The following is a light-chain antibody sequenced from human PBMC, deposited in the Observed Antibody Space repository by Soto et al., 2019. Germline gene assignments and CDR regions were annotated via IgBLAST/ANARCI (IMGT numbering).Light chain of an antibody. V-gene: IGLV2-11*01. J-gene: IGLJ1*01. CDR3: CSHARSRPSDV. CDR1: SRDVGSYYF. Sequence: QSVVTHPRSVSGSPGQSVTISCTGTSRDVGSYYFVSWYRQHPGKAPKIIIYDVTKRPSGVPDRFSGSKSGITASVTISVLQAEDDADSYCCSHARSRPSDVFGTGNKV. CDR2: DVT.